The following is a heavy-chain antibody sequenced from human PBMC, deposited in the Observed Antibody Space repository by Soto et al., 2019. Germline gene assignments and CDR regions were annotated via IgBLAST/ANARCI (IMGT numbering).Heavy chain of an antibody. Sequence: QVQLVESGGGVVQPGRSLRLSCAASGFTFSSYGMHWVRQAPGKGLEWVAVISYDGSNKYYADSVKGRFTISRDNSKNTLYLQMNSLRAEDTAVYYCAKGVGYYYDSSGDYWGQGTLLTVSS. D-gene: IGHD3-22*01. CDR3: AKGVGYYYDSSGDY. CDR1: GFTFSSYG. V-gene: IGHV3-30*18. CDR2: ISYDGSNK. J-gene: IGHJ4*02.